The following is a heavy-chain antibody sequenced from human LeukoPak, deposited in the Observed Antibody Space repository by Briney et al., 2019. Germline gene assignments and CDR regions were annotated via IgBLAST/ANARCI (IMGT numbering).Heavy chain of an antibody. V-gene: IGHV3-21*04. Sequence: PGGSLRLSCAASGFTFSSYSMNWVRQAPGKGLEWVSAISASGDYTSYADSVRGRFTISRDNSKDTLYLQMNALRAEDTAMYYCATLGVRADRRGIDYWGQGTLVTGSS. CDR1: GFTFSSYS. D-gene: IGHD3-16*01. CDR2: ISASGDYT. J-gene: IGHJ4*02. CDR3: ATLGVRADRRGIDY.